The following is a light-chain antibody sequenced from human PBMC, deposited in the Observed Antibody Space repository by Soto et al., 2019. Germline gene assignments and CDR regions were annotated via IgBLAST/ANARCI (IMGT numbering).Light chain of an antibody. V-gene: IGKV3-15*01. CDR2: GAS. CDR1: QSISRN. Sequence: EILLTKSPATLSVSPGERATLSCRASQSISRNLDWYQQKPGQAPRLLIYGASSRASSIPARFSGSGSGTEFTLIISSLESEDIATYYFQQYDNLPLTFGGGTKVEIK. CDR3: QQYDNLPLT. J-gene: IGKJ4*01.